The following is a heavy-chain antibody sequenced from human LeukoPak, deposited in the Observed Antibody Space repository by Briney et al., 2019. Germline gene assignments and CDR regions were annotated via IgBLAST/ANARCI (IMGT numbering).Heavy chain of an antibody. D-gene: IGHD2-21*02. V-gene: IGHV3-23*01. CDR3: AKDTGIVVVTAIDYYGMDV. Sequence: GGSLRLSCAASGFTFSSYGMSWVRQAPGKGLEWVSAIGGRDGSTYYADSVKGRFTISRDNSKNTLYLQMNSLRAEDTAVYYCAKDTGIVVVTAIDYYGMDVWGQGTTVTVSS. J-gene: IGHJ6*02. CDR1: GFTFSSYG. CDR2: IGGRDGST.